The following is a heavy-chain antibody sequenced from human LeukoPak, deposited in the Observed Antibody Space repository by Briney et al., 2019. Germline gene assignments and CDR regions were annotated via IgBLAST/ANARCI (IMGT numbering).Heavy chain of an antibody. Sequence: ASVKVSCKASGYIFTGYYIHWVRQAPGQGLEWMGWINPNSGVTRYAQKFQGRVTTTRDTSTNTAYMEVSRLRSDDTAVYYCARGGNWQQLVEYYFDYWGQGTLVTVSS. CDR3: ARGGNWQQLVEYYFDY. V-gene: IGHV1-2*02. CDR2: INPNSGVT. J-gene: IGHJ4*02. D-gene: IGHD6-13*01. CDR1: GYIFTGYY.